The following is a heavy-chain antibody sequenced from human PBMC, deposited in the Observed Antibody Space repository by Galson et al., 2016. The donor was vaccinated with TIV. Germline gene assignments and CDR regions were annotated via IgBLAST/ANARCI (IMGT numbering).Heavy chain of an antibody. J-gene: IGHJ3*01. V-gene: IGHV3-9*01. D-gene: IGHD3-16*01. CDR1: GFTFEYSA. CDR2: ISWNSGFI. Sequence: SLRLSCAASGFTFEYSAMHWVRLSPRKGLEWVSHISWNSGFIAYADSGKGRFTTSRDNAKKSLYLQMNNVRAEDTAFYYCVKEMGDPYDAFDLWGQGTMVTVSS. CDR3: VKEMGDPYDAFDL.